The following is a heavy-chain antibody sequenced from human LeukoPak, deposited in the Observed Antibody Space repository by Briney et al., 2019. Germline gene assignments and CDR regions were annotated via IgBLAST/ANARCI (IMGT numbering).Heavy chain of an antibody. J-gene: IGHJ6*02. V-gene: IGHV1-2*02. CDR3: ARRDPVVAVAGTGYYYGMDV. D-gene: IGHD6-19*01. CDR1: GYTLTELS. CDR2: INPNSGGT. Sequence: AASVKVSCKVSGYTLTELSMHWVRQAPGQGLEWMGWINPNSGGTDYAQKFQGRVTMTRDTSISTAYMELSRLRSDDTAVYYCARRDPVVAVAGTGYYYGMDVWGQGTTVTVSS.